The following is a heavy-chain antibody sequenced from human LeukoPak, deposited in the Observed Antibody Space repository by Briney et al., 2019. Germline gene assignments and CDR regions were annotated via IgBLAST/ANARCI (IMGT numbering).Heavy chain of an antibody. J-gene: IGHJ6*03. CDR1: GDIFNSYS. CDR2: IIPMFGST. V-gene: IGHV1-69*05. Sequence: SVKVSCKASGDIFNSYSVSWVRQAPGQGLEWMGGIIPMFGSTNYAQKFEGRVTITTDQSTTTVYMELTSLTLEDTAVYYCARVGRSRGALPNFYYYMDVWGKGTTVTVSS. D-gene: IGHD1-26*01. CDR3: ARVGRSRGALPNFYYYMDV.